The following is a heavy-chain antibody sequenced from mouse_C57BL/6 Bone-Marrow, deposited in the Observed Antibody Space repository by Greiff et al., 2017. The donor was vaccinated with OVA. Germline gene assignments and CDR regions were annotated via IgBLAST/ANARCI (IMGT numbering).Heavy chain of an antibody. Sequence: EVMLVESGGDLVKPGGSLKLSCAASGFTFSSYGMSWVRQTPDKRLEWVATISSGGSYTYYPDSVKGRFTISRDNAKNTLYLQMSSLKSEDTAMYYCAGVLYGSCFDYWGQGTTLTVSS. CDR1: GFTFSSYG. J-gene: IGHJ2*01. CDR2: ISSGGSYT. CDR3: AGVLYGSCFDY. V-gene: IGHV5-6*01. D-gene: IGHD1-1*01.